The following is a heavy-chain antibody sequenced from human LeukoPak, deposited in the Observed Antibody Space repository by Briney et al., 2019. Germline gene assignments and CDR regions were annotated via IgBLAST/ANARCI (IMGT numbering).Heavy chain of an antibody. CDR1: RGSISSYY. J-gene: IGHJ3*02. Sequence: PSETLSLTCTVSRGSISSYYWSWIRQPPGKGLEWIGYIYYSGSTNYNPSLKRRVTISVDTSKNQFSLRLSSVTAADTAVYYCARGTMVVTYAFDIWGQGTMVTASS. V-gene: IGHV4-59*13. CDR3: ARGTMVVTYAFDI. D-gene: IGHD4-23*01. CDR2: IYYSGST.